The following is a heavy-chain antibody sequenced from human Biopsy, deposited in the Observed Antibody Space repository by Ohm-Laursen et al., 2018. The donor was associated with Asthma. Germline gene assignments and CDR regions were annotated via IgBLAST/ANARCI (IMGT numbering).Heavy chain of an antibody. Sequence: ASVKVSCKASGYTVTRYAINWVRQAPGQGLEWLGWISAYNGATNFAQKFQGRFTMTTETSTNTAFMELRRLKSDDSAVYFCARGLGDLDSWGQGSLVIVSS. J-gene: IGHJ4*02. CDR1: GYTVTRYA. V-gene: IGHV1-18*01. CDR3: ARGLGDLDS. CDR2: ISAYNGAT. D-gene: IGHD2-21*02.